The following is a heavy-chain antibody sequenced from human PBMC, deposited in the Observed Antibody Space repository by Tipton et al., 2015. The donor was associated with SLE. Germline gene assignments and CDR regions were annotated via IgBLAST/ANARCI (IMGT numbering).Heavy chain of an antibody. CDR2: INQDGSEK. CDR1: EFTFSRYW. J-gene: IGHJ4*02. D-gene: IGHD3-22*01. CDR3: ASGYPSYLDY. Sequence: SLRLSCSASEFTFSRYWMSWVRQAPGKGLEWVANINQDGSEKNYVDSVKGRFTISRDNARNSLFLQMNSLRAEDTAVYYCASGYPSYLDYWGQGTLVTVSS. V-gene: IGHV3-7*01.